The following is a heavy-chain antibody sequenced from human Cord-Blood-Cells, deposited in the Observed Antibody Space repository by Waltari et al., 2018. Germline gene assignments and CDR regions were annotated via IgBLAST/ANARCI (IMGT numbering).Heavy chain of an antibody. CDR1: GGPVSSGSYY. Sequence: QVQLQESGPGLVKPSETLSLTCTVSGGPVSSGSYYWSWIRQPPGKGLEWIGYIYYSGSTNYNPSLKSRVTISVDTSKNQFSLKLSSVTAADTAVYYCAREGRYSSSSPLYYFDYWGQGTLVTVSS. J-gene: IGHJ4*02. V-gene: IGHV4-61*01. D-gene: IGHD6-6*01. CDR3: AREGRYSSSSPLYYFDY. CDR2: IYYSGST.